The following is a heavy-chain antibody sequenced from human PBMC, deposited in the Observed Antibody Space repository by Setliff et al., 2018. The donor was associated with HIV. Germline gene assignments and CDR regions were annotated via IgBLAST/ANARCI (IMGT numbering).Heavy chain of an antibody. D-gene: IGHD3-3*01. CDR3: AREGGGTYYDFWSGSDHDAFDI. CDR1: GGSISSYY. V-gene: IGHV4-4*09. CDR2: IYTSGSA. J-gene: IGHJ3*02. Sequence: KPSETLSLTCTVSGGSISSYYWSWIRQPPGKGLEWIGYIYTSGSANYSPSLKSRVTISVDTSKNQFSLKLSSVTAADTAVYYCAREGGGTYYDFWSGSDHDAFDIWGQGTMVTVSS.